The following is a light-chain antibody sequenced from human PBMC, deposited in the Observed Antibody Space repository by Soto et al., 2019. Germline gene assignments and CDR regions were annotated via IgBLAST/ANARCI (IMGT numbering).Light chain of an antibody. Sequence: EIVMTQSPATLSVSPGERATLSCRARQSVSSNLAWYQQKPGQAPRLLIYGASTRATGIPARFSGSGSGTEFTLTISSLQSEDFAVYSCQQYDNWPPTFGGGTKVDIK. J-gene: IGKJ4*01. CDR1: QSVSSN. V-gene: IGKV3-15*01. CDR3: QQYDNWPPT. CDR2: GAS.